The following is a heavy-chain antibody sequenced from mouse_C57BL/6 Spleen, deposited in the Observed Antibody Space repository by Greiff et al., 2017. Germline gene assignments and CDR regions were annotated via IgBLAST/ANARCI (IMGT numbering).Heavy chain of an antibody. V-gene: IGHV5-9*01. CDR3: ARHGDYECHYAMDY. Sequence: EVKLVESGGGLVKPGGSLKLSCAASGFTFSSYTMSWVRQTPEKWLEWVATLSGGGGNIYYPDSVKGRFTISRDNAKNTLYLQMSSLRSEDTALYYCARHGDYECHYAMDYWGQGTSVTVSS. CDR1: GFTFSSYT. D-gene: IGHD2-4*01. J-gene: IGHJ4*01. CDR2: LSGGGGNI.